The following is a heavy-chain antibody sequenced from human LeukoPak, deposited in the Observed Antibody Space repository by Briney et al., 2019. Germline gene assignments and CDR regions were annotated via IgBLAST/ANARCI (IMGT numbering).Heavy chain of an antibody. V-gene: IGHV3-7*01. J-gene: IGHJ1*01. CDR3: ARDLTTSSTAYFHH. Sequence: GGSLRLSCAASGFNFSDFWMTWVRQIPGKGLQWVANIKEDGGEEYHVDSVKGRFAISRDNTKNSLFLQMNSLRAEDTAVYYCARDLTTSSTAYFHHWGQGTLVTVSS. D-gene: IGHD6-6*01. CDR1: GFNFSDFW. CDR2: IKEDGGEE.